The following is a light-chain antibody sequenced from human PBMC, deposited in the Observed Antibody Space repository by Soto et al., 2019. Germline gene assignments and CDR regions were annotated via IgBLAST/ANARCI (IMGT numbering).Light chain of an antibody. V-gene: IGKV3-11*02. CDR3: QQFSNYPHV. Sequence: EIVLTQSPATLSLSPGERATLSCRASQSVSSYLAWYQQKPGQAPRLLIYDASNRATGIPDRFSGTGSERDFTLTISSLQPEDFAIYYCQQFSNYPHVFGQGTRLQIK. CDR1: QSVSSY. J-gene: IGKJ5*01. CDR2: DAS.